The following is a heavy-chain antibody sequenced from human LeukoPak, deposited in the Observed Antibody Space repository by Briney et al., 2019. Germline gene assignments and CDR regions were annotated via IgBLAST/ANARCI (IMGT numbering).Heavy chain of an antibody. V-gene: IGHV4-39*01. J-gene: IGHJ5*02. Sequence: PSETLSLTCTVSGGSISSSSYYWGWIRQPPGKGLEWIGSIYYSGSTYYNPSLKSRVPISVDTSKNQFSLKLSSVTAADTAVYYCAGDFWSGYYARPKWFDPWGQGTLVTVSS. CDR2: IYYSGST. CDR3: AGDFWSGYYARPKWFDP. CDR1: GGSISSSSYY. D-gene: IGHD3-3*01.